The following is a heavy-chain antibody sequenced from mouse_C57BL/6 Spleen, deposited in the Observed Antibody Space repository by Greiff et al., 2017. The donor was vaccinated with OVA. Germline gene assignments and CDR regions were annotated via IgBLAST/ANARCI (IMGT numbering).Heavy chain of an antibody. V-gene: IGHV1-53*01. CDR3: AEGLRRYYAMDY. CDR1: GYTFTSYW. J-gene: IGHJ4*01. Sequence: QVQLQQPGTELVKPGASVKLSFKASGYTFTSYWMHWVKQRPGQGLEWIGNINPSNGGTNYNEKFKSKATLTVDKSSSTAYMQLSSLTSEDSAVYYCAEGLRRYYAMDYWGQGTSVTVSS. D-gene: IGHD2-4*01. CDR2: INPSNGGT.